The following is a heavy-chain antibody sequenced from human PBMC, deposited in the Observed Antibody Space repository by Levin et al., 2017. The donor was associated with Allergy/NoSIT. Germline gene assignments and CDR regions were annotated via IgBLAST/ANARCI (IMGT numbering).Heavy chain of an antibody. CDR2: ISWDGGST. CDR1: GFTFDDYT. V-gene: IGHV3-43*01. CDR3: AKEYSSGWPYWYFDL. J-gene: IGHJ2*01. Sequence: GGSLRLSCAASGFTFDDYTMHWVRQAPGKGLEWVSLISWDGGSTYYADSVKGRFTISRDNSKNSLYLQMNSLRTEDTALYYCAKEYSSGWPYWYFDLWGRGTLVTVSS. D-gene: IGHD6-19*01.